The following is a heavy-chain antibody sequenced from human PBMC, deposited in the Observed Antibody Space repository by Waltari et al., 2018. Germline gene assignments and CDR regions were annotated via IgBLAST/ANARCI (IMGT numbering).Heavy chain of an antibody. V-gene: IGHV3-7*01. CDR1: GFTLRHYW. D-gene: IGHD1-1*01. Sequence: EVRLVESGGGLAHPGGSLTLSCVGPGFTLRHYWMTWVRQAPGKGLEWVATMNKDGSERYYVDSVRGRFIISKDDAKNSLSLEMNILAVEDTAIYYCARDSPDKHWKFFGNDHWGQGTLVNVSP. J-gene: IGHJ4*02. CDR3: ARDSPDKHWKFFGNDH. CDR2: MNKDGSER.